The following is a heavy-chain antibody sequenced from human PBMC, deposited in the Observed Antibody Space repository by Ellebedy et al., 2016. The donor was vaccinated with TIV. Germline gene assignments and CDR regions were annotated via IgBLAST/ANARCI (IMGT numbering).Heavy chain of an antibody. Sequence: SETLSLXCTVSGGSISGYYWNWIRQPAGRGLEWIGRIHSSGSTHLNPSLGTRVTQSMDTSENHFSLKLSSVTAADTAMYYCARDPDIYDPFDSWGQGTLVTVSS. J-gene: IGHJ4*02. D-gene: IGHD1-14*01. CDR1: GGSISGYY. CDR3: ARDPDIYDPFDS. V-gene: IGHV4-4*07. CDR2: IHSSGST.